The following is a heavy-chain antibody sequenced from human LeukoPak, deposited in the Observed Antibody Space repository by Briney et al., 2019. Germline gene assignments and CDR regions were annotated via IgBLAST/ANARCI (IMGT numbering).Heavy chain of an antibody. CDR3: ARVSTIFGVVTDNWFDP. J-gene: IGHJ5*02. Sequence: SETLSLTCIVSGGSINSYYWSWIRQPPGKGLEWIGYIHYSGSTNYNPSLSGPVTISLDTSKNQFSLRLSSVTAADTAIYYCARVSTIFGVVTDNWFDPWGQGTLVTVSS. D-gene: IGHD3-3*01. CDR2: IHYSGST. CDR1: GGSINSYY. V-gene: IGHV4-59*01.